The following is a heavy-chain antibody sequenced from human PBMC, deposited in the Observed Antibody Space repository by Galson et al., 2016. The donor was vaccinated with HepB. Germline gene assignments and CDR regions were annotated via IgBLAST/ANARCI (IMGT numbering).Heavy chain of an antibody. J-gene: IGHJ4*02. D-gene: IGHD3-22*01. CDR1: GFVFGSYW. V-gene: IGHV3-7*02. CDR2: IRQDGSEK. CDR3: ATGPPSYYYDSSGYYSG. Sequence: SLRLSCAASGFVFGSYWMTWVRQAPGKGLVWVANIRQDGSEKSYVDSVRGRFTISRDNAKNSLYLQMNSLRAEDTAVYYCATGPPSYYYDSSGYYSGWGQGTLVTVSS.